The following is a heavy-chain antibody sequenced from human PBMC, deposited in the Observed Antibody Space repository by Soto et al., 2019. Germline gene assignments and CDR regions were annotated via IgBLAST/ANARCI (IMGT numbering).Heavy chain of an antibody. J-gene: IGHJ6*03. CDR2: ISWNSGSV. CDR3: AKDTLYGGNYYYYYMDV. CDR1: GFTFDEYA. D-gene: IGHD4-17*01. V-gene: IGHV3-9*01. Sequence: EVQLVESGGGLVQPGGSLRLSCAVSGFTFDEYAMHWVRQAPGKGLEWVSGISWNSGSVGYANSVKGRFTIFRDNAKNSLYLQMNSLRAEDTALYYRAKDTLYGGNYYYYYMDVWGKGTAVTVSS.